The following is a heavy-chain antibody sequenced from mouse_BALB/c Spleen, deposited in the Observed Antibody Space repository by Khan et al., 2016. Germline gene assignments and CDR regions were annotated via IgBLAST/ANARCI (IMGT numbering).Heavy chain of an antibody. D-gene: IGHD2-2*01. CDR2: IWSGGST. J-gene: IGHJ3*01. V-gene: IGHV2-5*01. CDR3: AKTYGYDGKGFAY. CDR1: GFSLTSYG. Sequence: QVQLQQSGPGLVQPSQSLSITCTVSGFSLTSYGVHWVRQSPGKGLEWLGVIWSGGSTAYNAAYMSRLSIIKDNSKSQVFFKMNSLQADDTAIYYCAKTYGYDGKGFAYWGQGTLVTVSA.